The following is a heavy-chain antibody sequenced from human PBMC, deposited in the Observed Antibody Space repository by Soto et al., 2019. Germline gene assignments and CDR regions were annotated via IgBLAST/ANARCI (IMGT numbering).Heavy chain of an antibody. V-gene: IGHV3-23*01. CDR2: LSASGSGS. Sequence: EAQLLESGGGLVQPGGSLRLSCTTSRFSLNTYGMTWVRRAPGKGLEWVSTLSASGSGSYYAESVKGRFTVSRDNSKNTMYLQMHSLRDEDTAVYYCAKNSYGDSWNFGLDVWGQGTTVTVSS. D-gene: IGHD4-17*01. J-gene: IGHJ6*02. CDR1: RFSLNTYG. CDR3: AKNSYGDSWNFGLDV.